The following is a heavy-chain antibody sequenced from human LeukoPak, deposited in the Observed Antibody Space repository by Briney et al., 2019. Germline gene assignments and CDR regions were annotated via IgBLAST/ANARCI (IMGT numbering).Heavy chain of an antibody. V-gene: IGHV4-34*01. CDR3: AQVKGPQYFDY. CDR1: GGSFSGYY. CDR2: INHSGST. Sequence: SETLSLTCAVYGGSFSGYYWSWIRQPPGKGVEWIGEINHSGSTNYNPSLKSRVTISVDTSKNQFSLKLSSVTAADTAVYYCAQVKGPQYFDYWGQGTLVTVSS. D-gene: IGHD3-10*01. J-gene: IGHJ4*02.